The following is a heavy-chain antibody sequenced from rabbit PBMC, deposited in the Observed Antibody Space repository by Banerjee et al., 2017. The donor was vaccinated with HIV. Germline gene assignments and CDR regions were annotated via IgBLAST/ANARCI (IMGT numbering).Heavy chain of an antibody. CDR3: ARDNYDDYGDYDL. D-gene: IGHD2-1*01. CDR2: INTSSGNT. Sequence: QEQLEESGGGLVQPEGSLTLTCTASGFSFSNKYVMCWVRQAPGKGLEWIACINTSSGNTVYATWAKGRFTISKTSSTTVTLQMTSLTAADTATYFCARDNYDDYGDYDLWGQGTLVTVS. J-gene: IGHJ3*01. CDR1: GFSFSNKYV. V-gene: IGHV1S45*01.